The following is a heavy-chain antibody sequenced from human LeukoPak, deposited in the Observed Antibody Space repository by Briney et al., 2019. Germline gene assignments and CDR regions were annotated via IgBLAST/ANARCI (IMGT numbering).Heavy chain of an antibody. CDR1: GFTFSDYY. CDR2: ISSSGSTI. CDR3: AKDRTVGASYWYFDL. V-gene: IGHV3-11*01. Sequence: GGSLRLSCAASGFTFSDYYMSWIRQAPGKGLEWVSYISSSGSTIYYADSVKGRFTISRDNAKNSLYLQMNSLRAEDTAIYYCAKDRTVGASYWYFDLWGRGTLVTVSS. D-gene: IGHD1-26*01. J-gene: IGHJ2*01.